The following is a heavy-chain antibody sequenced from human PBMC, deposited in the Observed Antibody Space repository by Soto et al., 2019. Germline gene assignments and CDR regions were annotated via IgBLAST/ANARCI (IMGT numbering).Heavy chain of an antibody. CDR2: IYHSGTT. CDR3: ARVHTPQLYFDWLSQGIDP. V-gene: IGHV4-31*03. D-gene: IGHD3-9*01. J-gene: IGHJ5*02. Sequence: PSETLSLTCTVSGGSISSGGYYWSWIRQHPGKGLEWIGYIYHSGTTYYNPSLKSRVTISVDTSKNQFSLKLSSVTAEDTAVYYCARVHTPQLYFDWLSQGIDPWGQGTLVTSPQ. CDR1: GGSISSGGYY.